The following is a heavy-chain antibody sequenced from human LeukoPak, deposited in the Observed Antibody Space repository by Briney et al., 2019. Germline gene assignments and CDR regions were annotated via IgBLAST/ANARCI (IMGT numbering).Heavy chain of an antibody. CDR2: IYYSGST. Sequence: SETLSLTCTVSGGSISGYYWSWIRQPPGKGLEWIGHIYYSGSTSYNPSLKSRVTISVDTSKNQFSLKLSSVAAADTAVYYCARYGTSGNLDYWGQGTLVTVSS. CDR3: ARYGTSGNLDY. D-gene: IGHD2-8*01. V-gene: IGHV4-59*08. CDR1: GGSISGYY. J-gene: IGHJ4*02.